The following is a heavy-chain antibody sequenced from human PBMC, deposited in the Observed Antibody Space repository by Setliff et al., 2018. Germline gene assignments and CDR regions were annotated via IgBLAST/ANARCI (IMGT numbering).Heavy chain of an antibody. D-gene: IGHD2-2*01. Sequence: VASVKVSCKASGYSFSDYNIHWVRQAPGQGLEWMGWVNPKSGGTNYAQVRDRVSMTMDTSISTAYMELSGLRSDDTALYYCARGRIGSTWTGDYWGQGALVTVSS. J-gene: IGHJ4*02. CDR1: GYSFSDYN. V-gene: IGHV1-2*02. CDR2: VNPKSGGT. CDR3: ARGRIGSTWTGDY.